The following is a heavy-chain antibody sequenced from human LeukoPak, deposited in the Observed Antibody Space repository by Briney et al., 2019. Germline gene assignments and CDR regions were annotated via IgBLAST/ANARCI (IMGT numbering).Heavy chain of an antibody. J-gene: IGHJ4*01. CDR2: ISAYSGDT. CDR3: ARDFYGSGTYYKN. D-gene: IGHD3-10*01. V-gene: IGHV1-18*01. CDR1: GYTFTSYG. Sequence: ASVKVSCKASGYTFTSYGISWVRQAPGQGLEWMGWISAYSGDTNYAKKFQGRVTMTTDTSTSTAYMELRSLRSDDTAVYYCARDFYGSGTYYKNWGHGTLVTVSS.